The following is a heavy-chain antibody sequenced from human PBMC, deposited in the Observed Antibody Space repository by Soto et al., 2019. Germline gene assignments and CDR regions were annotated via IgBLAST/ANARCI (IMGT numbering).Heavy chain of an antibody. D-gene: IGHD3-3*01. V-gene: IGHV3-7*03. CDR3: ARAPQFYDFWSGYYRTGDLKLYFDS. J-gene: IGHJ4*02. CDR1: GFTCSTYW. Sequence: PGGSLRLSCPASGFTCSTYWMTWVRQAPGKGLEWVANVSQDGSEKFYADSVKGRLTISRDNTNNSLYLQMNSLRVEDTAIYYCARAPQFYDFWSGYYRTGDLKLYFDSWGQGTLVTVSS. CDR2: VSQDGSEK.